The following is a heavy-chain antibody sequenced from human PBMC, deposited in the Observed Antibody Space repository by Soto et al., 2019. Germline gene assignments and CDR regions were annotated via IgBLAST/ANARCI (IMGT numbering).Heavy chain of an antibody. Sequence: EVQLLESGGGLVQPGGSLRLSCAASGFTFSSYAMSWVRQAPGKGLEWVSAISGSGGSTYYADSVKGRSTISRDNSKNTLYLQMNSLRAEDTAVYYCAKAFLEWLLSPPFDYWGQGTLVTVSS. CDR1: GFTFSSYA. CDR2: ISGSGGST. D-gene: IGHD3-3*02. CDR3: AKAFLEWLLSPPFDY. J-gene: IGHJ4*02. V-gene: IGHV3-23*01.